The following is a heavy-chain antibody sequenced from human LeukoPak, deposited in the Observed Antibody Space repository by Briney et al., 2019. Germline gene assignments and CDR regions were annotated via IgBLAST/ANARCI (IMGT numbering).Heavy chain of an antibody. CDR2: MNPDNGVT. D-gene: IGHD1-26*01. CDR1: GYTFTGYY. Sequence: ASVKVSFKSSGYTFTGYYIHWVRQAPGQGLEWVGWMNPDNGVTNYAQKFQGRVTSTRDTSISTAYMELIRLRSDDTAVYYCARDSSVGATRGKREFDYWGQGTLVTVSS. J-gene: IGHJ4*02. V-gene: IGHV1-2*01. CDR3: ARDSSVGATRGKREFDY.